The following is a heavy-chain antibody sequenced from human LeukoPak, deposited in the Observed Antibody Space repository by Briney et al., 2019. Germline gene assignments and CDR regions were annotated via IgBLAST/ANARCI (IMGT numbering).Heavy chain of an antibody. CDR1: GFTFSSYG. Sequence: GGSLRLSCSASGFTFSSYGMHWVRQAPGKGLEWAAVIWYDGSNKYYADSVKGRFTISRDNSKNTLYLQMNSLRAEDTAVYYCAGGDGYSHEFDYWGRGTLVTVSS. CDR2: IWYDGSNK. J-gene: IGHJ4*02. CDR3: AGGDGYSHEFDY. V-gene: IGHV3-33*08. D-gene: IGHD5-24*01.